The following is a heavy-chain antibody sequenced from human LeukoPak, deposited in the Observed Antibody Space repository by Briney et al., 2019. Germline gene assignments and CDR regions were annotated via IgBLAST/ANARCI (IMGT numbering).Heavy chain of an antibody. CDR3: ARAETYYDILTGYPEPNWFDP. CDR2: IYTSGST. D-gene: IGHD3-9*01. CDR1: GGSISSYY. Sequence: SETLSLTCTVSGGSISSYYWSWIRQPAGKGLEWIGRIYTSGSTNYNPSLKSRVTMSVDTSKNQFSLKLSSVTAADTAVYYCARAETYYDILTGYPEPNWFDPWGQGTLVTVSS. V-gene: IGHV4-4*07. J-gene: IGHJ5*02.